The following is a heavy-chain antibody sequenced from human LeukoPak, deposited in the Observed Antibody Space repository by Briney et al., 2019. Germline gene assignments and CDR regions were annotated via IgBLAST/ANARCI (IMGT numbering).Heavy chain of an antibody. J-gene: IGHJ4*02. D-gene: IGHD3-10*01. CDR3: AKAPTNIWFGENLGF. Sequence: GGSLRLSCAASGFTFSSHSIYWVRQAPGKGLEWVSAISDSGTGTYYADSVKGRFTISRDNSKNTLYMQMNSLRAEDTAVYYCAKAPTNIWFGENLGFRGQGTLVTVSS. CDR1: GFTFSSHS. CDR2: ISDSGTGT. V-gene: IGHV3-23*01.